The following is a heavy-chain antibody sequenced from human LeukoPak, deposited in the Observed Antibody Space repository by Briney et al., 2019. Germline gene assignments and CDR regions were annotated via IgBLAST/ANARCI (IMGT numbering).Heavy chain of an antibody. CDR3: ATDSQVMINFYFES. D-gene: IGHD3-16*01. CDR2: ISFAAVTT. J-gene: IGHJ4*02. Sequence: PGGSLRLSCTASGDSFSSVAMSWVRQAPGKGLEWVSSISFAAVTTYYADSVKGRFTTSRDNSKNTLYLQMDNLRAEDTAVYFCATDSQVMINFYFESWGQGTLVTVSS. V-gene: IGHV3-23*01. CDR1: GDSFSSVA.